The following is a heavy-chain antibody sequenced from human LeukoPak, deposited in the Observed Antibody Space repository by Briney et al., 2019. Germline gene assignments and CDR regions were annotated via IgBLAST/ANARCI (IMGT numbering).Heavy chain of an antibody. J-gene: IGHJ5*02. V-gene: IGHV1-24*01. D-gene: IGHD3-10*01. CDR3: ATDISITMVRGVIPDRLVWPS. Sequence: ASVKVSCKVSGYTLTELSMHWVRQAPGKGLEWMGGFDPEDGETIYAQKFQGRVTMTEDTSTDTAYMELSSLRSEDTAVYYCATDISITMVRGVIPDRLVWPSWGQGTLVTVCS. CDR1: GYTLTELS. CDR2: FDPEDGET.